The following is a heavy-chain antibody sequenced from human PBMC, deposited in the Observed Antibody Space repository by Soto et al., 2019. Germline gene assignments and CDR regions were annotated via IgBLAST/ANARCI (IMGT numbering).Heavy chain of an antibody. D-gene: IGHD6-6*01. J-gene: IGHJ4*02. CDR2: IYYSGST. V-gene: IGHV4-31*03. CDR3: AREASSLAFDY. CDR1: GGSISSGVYY. Sequence: PSETLSLTCTVSGGSISSGVYYWSWIRQHPGKGLEWIGYIYYSGSTYYNPSLKSRVTISVDTSKNQFSLKLSSVTAADTAVYYCAREASSLAFDYWGQGTLVTVSS.